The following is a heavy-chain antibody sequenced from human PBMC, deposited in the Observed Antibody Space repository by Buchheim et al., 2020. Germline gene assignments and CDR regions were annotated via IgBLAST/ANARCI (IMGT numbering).Heavy chain of an antibody. D-gene: IGHD2-21*01. CDR3: ARTDCGTTHCKHLQY. CDR2: ISDDGTNH. V-gene: IGHV3-30*03. Sequence: QVQLVESGGGVVQPGRSLRLSCAASGFTFSTYAMHWVRQAPGKGLEWLAVISDDGTNHYYTDAVKGRFTITRDNSKNTVSLQVDSLTTEDTAAYYCARTDCGTTHCKHLQYWGLGTL. CDR1: GFTFSTYA. J-gene: IGHJ4*02.